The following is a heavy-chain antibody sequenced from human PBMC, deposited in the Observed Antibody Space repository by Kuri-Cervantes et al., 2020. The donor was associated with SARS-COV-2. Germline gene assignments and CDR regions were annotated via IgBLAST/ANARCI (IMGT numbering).Heavy chain of an antibody. CDR3: ARSYCGGDCYTPYYGMDV. CDR1: GGTFSSYA. Sequence: SVKVSCKASGGTFSSYAINWVRQAPGQGLEWMGGIIPIFGTANYAQKFQGRVTITADKSTSTAYMELSSLRSEDTAVYYCARSYCGGDCYTPYYGMDVWGQGTTVTVSS. V-gene: IGHV1-69*06. D-gene: IGHD2-21*02. J-gene: IGHJ6*02. CDR2: IIPIFGTA.